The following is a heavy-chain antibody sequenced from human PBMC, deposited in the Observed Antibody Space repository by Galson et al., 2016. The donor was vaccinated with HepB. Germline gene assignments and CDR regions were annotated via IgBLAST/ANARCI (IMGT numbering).Heavy chain of an antibody. CDR2: VSGSSRA. D-gene: IGHD3-10*01. CDR1: GFTFSSYA. CDR3: ARAAGHGHYGSGSRFDY. V-gene: IGHV3-23*01. J-gene: IGHJ4*02. Sequence: SLRLSCAASGFTFSSYAMSWVRQAPGKGLEWVSAVSGSSRAYYADSVKGRFTISRDNAKNSLQLQMNSLRAEDTAVYYCARAAGHGHYGSGSRFDYWGQGTLVTVSS.